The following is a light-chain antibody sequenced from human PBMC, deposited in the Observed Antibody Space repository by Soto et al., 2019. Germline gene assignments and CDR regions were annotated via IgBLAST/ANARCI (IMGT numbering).Light chain of an antibody. V-gene: IGKV3-20*01. Sequence: EIVLTQSPGTLSLSPGERATLSCRASQSVISSSSAWYQQKPGQAPRLLIYGASSRATGIPDRFSGSGSGTDFTLTISSLQPEDFGTYYCQQTDSFPITFGQGTRLEIK. J-gene: IGKJ5*01. CDR3: QQTDSFPIT. CDR1: QSVISSS. CDR2: GAS.